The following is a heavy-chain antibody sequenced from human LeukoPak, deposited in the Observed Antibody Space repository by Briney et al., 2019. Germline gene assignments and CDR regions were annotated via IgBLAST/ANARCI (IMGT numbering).Heavy chain of an antibody. CDR3: PSDGRLVVPYSYYYRMDV. CDR1: GGTFSSYG. Sequence: ASLTLSCAASGGTFSSYGRSWVRQAPGQGLEGIGCSRGNNGNTNYAQRVEGRFTMTRDRSRSTAYMELRSLRSEDTPMYYFPSDGRLVVPYSYYYRMDVWGQGTTVTVSS. J-gene: IGHJ6*02. D-gene: IGHD2-2*01. V-gene: IGHV1-18*01. CDR2: SRGNNGNT.